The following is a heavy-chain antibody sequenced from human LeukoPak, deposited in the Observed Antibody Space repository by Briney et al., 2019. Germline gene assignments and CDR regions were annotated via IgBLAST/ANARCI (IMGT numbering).Heavy chain of an antibody. Sequence: PGGSLRLFCAASGFTFSSYGMHWVRQAPGKGLEWVAVISYDGSNKYYADSVKGRFTISRDNAKNTLYLQMNSLRAEDTAVYYCARGGAVAGTGDYWGQGTLVTVSS. D-gene: IGHD6-19*01. J-gene: IGHJ4*02. CDR1: GFTFSSYG. CDR3: ARGGAVAGTGDY. V-gene: IGHV3-30*03. CDR2: ISYDGSNK.